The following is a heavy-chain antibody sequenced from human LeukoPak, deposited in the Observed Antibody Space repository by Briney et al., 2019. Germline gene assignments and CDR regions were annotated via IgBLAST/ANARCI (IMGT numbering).Heavy chain of an antibody. CDR1: GGSISSYY. J-gene: IGHJ4*02. V-gene: IGHV4-4*07. D-gene: IGHD2-15*01. Sequence: SETLSPTCTVSGGSISSYYWSWIRQPAGKGLEWIGRIYTSGSTNYNPSLKSRVTMSVDTSKNQFSLKLSSVTAADTAVYYCARGADTKYCSGGSCYSGFVYWGQGTLVTVSS. CDR3: ARGADTKYCSGGSCYSGFVY. CDR2: IYTSGST.